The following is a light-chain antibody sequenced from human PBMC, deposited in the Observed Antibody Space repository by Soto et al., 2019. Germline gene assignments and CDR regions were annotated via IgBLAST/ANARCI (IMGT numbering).Light chain of an antibody. J-gene: IGKJ1*01. CDR1: QSVSSNF. CDR2: GAS. V-gene: IGKV3-20*01. Sequence: EIVLSQSPGTLSLSTGERATLSCRASQSVSSNFLAWYQQKPGQAPGLLIYGASNRATGIPDRFSGSGSGTDFTLTISRLDPEDFAVYYCQQYGSSPRTFGQGTKVDIK. CDR3: QQYGSSPRT.